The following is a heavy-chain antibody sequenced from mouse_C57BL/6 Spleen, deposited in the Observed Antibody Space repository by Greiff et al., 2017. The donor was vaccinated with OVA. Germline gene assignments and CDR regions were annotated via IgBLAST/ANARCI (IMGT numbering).Heavy chain of an antibody. J-gene: IGHJ2*01. CDR3: ARLGTD. V-gene: IGHV1-69*01. CDR1: GYTFTSYW. CDR2: IDPSDSYT. Sequence: VQLQQPGAELVMPGASVKLSCKASGYTFTSYWMHWVKQRPGQGLEWIGEIDPSDSYTNYNQKFKGKSTLTVDKSSSTAYMQLSSLTSEDSAVYYCARLGTDWGQGTTLTVSS. D-gene: IGHD3-3*01.